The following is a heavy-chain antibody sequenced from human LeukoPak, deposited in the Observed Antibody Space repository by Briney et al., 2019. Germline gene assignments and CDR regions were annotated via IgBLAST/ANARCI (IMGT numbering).Heavy chain of an antibody. CDR1: GGSFSGYY. Sequence: SETLSLTCAVYGGSFSGYYWSWIRQPPGKGLEWIGEINHSGSTNYNPSLKSRVTISVDTSKNQFSLKLSSVTAADTAVYYCARRKVDTAMADYWGQGTLVTVSS. V-gene: IGHV4-34*01. D-gene: IGHD5-18*01. J-gene: IGHJ4*02. CDR3: ARRKVDTAMADY. CDR2: INHSGST.